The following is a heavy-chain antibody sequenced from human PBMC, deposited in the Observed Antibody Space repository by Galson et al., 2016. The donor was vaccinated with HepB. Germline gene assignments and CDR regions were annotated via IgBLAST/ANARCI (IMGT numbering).Heavy chain of an antibody. Sequence: SLRLSCATSGFTFTKYGMHWVRQAPGKGLEWVAAISDDGTTAYYADSVKGRFTTPRDNSKNTQYLQMNSLRGEDTAVYYCAKDLADGYYGSYGALDYYYGMDVWGQGITVIVSS. J-gene: IGHJ6*02. D-gene: IGHD3-10*01. V-gene: IGHV3-30*06. CDR1: GFTFTKYG. CDR3: AKDLADGYYGSYGALDYYYGMDV. CDR2: ISDDGTTA.